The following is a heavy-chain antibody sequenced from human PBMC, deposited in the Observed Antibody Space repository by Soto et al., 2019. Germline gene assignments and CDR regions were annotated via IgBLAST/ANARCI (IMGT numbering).Heavy chain of an antibody. J-gene: IGHJ5*01. D-gene: IGHD2-15*01. CDR1: GDTFTNYA. Sequence: QVQLVQSGAEVKKPGSSVKVSCKASGDTFTNYAISWVRQAPGQGLEWRGGIIPFYGTAHYAQKFQDRVTIIADTSTSTADMELSSLRPEDTAVYSCARDLGGCSAGSCRYNWLDSWGQGTLVTVSS. CDR2: IIPFYGTA. V-gene: IGHV1-69*06. CDR3: ARDLGGCSAGSCRYNWLDS.